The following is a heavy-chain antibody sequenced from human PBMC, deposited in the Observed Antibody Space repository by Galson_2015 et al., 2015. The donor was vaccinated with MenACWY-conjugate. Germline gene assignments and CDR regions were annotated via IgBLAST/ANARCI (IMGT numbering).Heavy chain of an antibody. Sequence: SVKVSCKVSGYTLTGYYIHWVRQAPGQGLEWMGWINPNSDGTNYVQKFQGWVTMTRDTSISTAYMELSRLRSDDTAVYYCARGISNSLAPPPDYGMDVWGQGTTVTVSS. V-gene: IGHV1-2*04. J-gene: IGHJ6*02. CDR2: INPNSDGT. D-gene: IGHD4-11*01. CDR1: GYTLTGYY. CDR3: ARGISNSLAPPPDYGMDV.